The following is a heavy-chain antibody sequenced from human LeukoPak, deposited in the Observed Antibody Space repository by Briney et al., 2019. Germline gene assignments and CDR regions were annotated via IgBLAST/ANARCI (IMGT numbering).Heavy chain of an antibody. CDR1: GFTFSSYW. Sequence: GGSLRLSCAASGFTFSSYWMHWVRQASGKGLVWVSRINSDGSSTSYADSVKGRFTISRDNAKNTLYLQMNSLRAEDTAVYYCARDGGYSYGHNWFDPWGQGTLVTVSS. CDR2: INSDGSST. CDR3: ARDGGYSYGHNWFDP. D-gene: IGHD5-18*01. V-gene: IGHV3-74*01. J-gene: IGHJ5*02.